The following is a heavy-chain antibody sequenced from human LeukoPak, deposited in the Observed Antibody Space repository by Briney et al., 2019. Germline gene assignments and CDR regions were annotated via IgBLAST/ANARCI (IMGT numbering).Heavy chain of an antibody. Sequence: GGSLRLSCAASGFTFDGYAMHWVRQAPGKGLEWVSLISGDGGSTYYADSVKGRFTISRDNAKNSLYLQMNSLRAEDTAVYYCAGGYCSGGSCYEFDYWGQGTLVTVSS. V-gene: IGHV3-43*02. CDR1: GFTFDGYA. J-gene: IGHJ4*02. CDR2: ISGDGGST. CDR3: AGGYCSGGSCYEFDY. D-gene: IGHD2-15*01.